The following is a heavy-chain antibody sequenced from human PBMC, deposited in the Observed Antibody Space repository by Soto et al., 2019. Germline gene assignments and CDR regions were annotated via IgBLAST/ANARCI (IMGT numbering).Heavy chain of an antibody. Sequence: ASVKVSCKASGYTFTSYGISWVRQAPGQGLEWMGWISAYNGNTNYAQKLQGRVTMTTDTSTSTAYMELRSLRSDDTAVYYCARDRRVITFGGVIVRDYWGQGTLVTVSS. V-gene: IGHV1-18*01. CDR3: ARDRRVITFGGVIVRDY. CDR1: GYTFTSYG. CDR2: ISAYNGNT. J-gene: IGHJ4*02. D-gene: IGHD3-16*02.